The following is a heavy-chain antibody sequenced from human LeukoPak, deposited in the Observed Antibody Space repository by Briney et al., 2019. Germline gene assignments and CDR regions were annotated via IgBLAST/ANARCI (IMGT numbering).Heavy chain of an antibody. CDR1: GGTFSSYA. D-gene: IGHD5-18*01. CDR3: ASLGYSYGPTLYGMDV. Sequence: SVKVSCKASGGTFSSYAISWVRQAPGQGLEWMGGTIPIFGTANYAQKFQGRVTITADESTSTAYMELSSLRPGDTAVYYCASLGYSYGPTLYGMDVWGKGTAVTVSS. CDR2: TIPIFGTA. J-gene: IGHJ6*04. V-gene: IGHV1-69*01.